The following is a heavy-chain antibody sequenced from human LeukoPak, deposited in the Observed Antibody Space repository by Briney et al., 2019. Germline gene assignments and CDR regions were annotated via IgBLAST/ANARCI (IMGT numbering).Heavy chain of an antibody. CDR3: ASLCSGGSCYSDY. D-gene: IGHD2-15*01. V-gene: IGHV3-30-3*01. Sequence: GGSLRLSCAASGFTFSSYAMHWVRQAPGKGLEWVAVISYDGSNKYYADSVKGRFTISRDNSKNTLYLQMNSLRAEDTAVYYCASLCSGGSCYSDYWGQGTLVTVSS. J-gene: IGHJ4*02. CDR2: ISYDGSNK. CDR1: GFTFSSYA.